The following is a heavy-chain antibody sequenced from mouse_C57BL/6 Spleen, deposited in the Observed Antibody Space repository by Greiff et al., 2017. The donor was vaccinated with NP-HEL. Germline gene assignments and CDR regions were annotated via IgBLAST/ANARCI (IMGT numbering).Heavy chain of an antibody. CDR1: GYTFTSYW. V-gene: IGHV1-55*01. CDR2: IYPGSGST. D-gene: IGHD4-1*01. J-gene: IGHJ1*03. CDR3: ARGGLTGRVHEYFDV. Sequence: QVQLQQPGAELVKPGASVKMSCKASGYTFTSYWITWVKQRPGQGLEWIGDIYPGSGSTNYNEKFKSKATLTVDTSSSTAYMQLSSLTSEDSAVYYGARGGLTGRVHEYFDVWGTGTTVTVSS.